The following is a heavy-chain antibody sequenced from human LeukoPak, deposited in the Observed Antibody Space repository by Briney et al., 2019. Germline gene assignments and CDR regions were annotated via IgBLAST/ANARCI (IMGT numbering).Heavy chain of an antibody. D-gene: IGHD3/OR15-3a*01. J-gene: IGHJ4*02. CDR3: ARARRGDPGTGGGY. Sequence: ASVKVSCTASGYSFTSYGISWVRQAPGQGLEWMGWISAYNGNTNYAQKLQGRVTMTTDTSTSTAYMELRSLRSDDTAVYYCARARRGDPGTGGGYWGQGTLVTVSS. V-gene: IGHV1-18*01. CDR2: ISAYNGNT. CDR1: GYSFTSYG.